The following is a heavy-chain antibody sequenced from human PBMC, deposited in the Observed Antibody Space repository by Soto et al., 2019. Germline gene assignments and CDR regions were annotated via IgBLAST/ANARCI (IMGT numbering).Heavy chain of an antibody. CDR3: XXATMNFYDRSGYYFDD. CDR2: IYYSGTT. D-gene: IGHD3-22*01. J-gene: IGHJ4*02. CDR1: GGSISSSGYY. Sequence: QVQLQESGPGLVKPSQTLSLTCTVSGGSISSSGYYWSWIRQHPGKGLDWIGYIYYSGTTYYNPSLKTRLTISVDTSKNQFSLNLSSVTAADTAVYYCXXATMNFYDRSGYYFDDWGQGSLVTVSS. V-gene: IGHV4-31*03.